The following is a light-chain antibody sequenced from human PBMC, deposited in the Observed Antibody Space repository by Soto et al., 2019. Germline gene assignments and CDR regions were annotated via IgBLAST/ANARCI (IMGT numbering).Light chain of an antibody. V-gene: IGKV1-5*01. CDR3: QQYNSYSVNA. CDR1: QSISGW. J-gene: IGKJ2*01. CDR2: DAS. Sequence: DIQMTQSPYTLSASVGDRVTITCRASQSISGWLAWYQQKPGKAPKLLIYDASSLESGVPSRFSGSGSGTEFTLTISRLQPDDFETYYCQQYNSYSVNAFGQGTKLEIK.